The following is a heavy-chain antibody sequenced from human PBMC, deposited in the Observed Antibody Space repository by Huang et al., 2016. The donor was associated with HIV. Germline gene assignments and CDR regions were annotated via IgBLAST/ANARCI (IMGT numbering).Heavy chain of an antibody. CDR3: ARTYSSGWLYYFDY. CDR1: GGSISSSTYY. CDR2: IFYSGST. D-gene: IGHD6-19*01. J-gene: IGHJ4*02. V-gene: IGHV4-39*01. Sequence: QLQLQESGPGLVKPSETLSLTCTVSGGSISSSTYYWGWIRQPPGKVLEWIGNIFYSGSTYDNPSLKSRVSIAIDTSKNQFSLRLFSVTAADTAVYYCARTYSSGWLYYFDYWGQGTLVTVSS.